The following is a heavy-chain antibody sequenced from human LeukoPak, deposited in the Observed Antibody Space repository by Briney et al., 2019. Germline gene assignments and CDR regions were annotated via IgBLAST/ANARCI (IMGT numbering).Heavy chain of an antibody. V-gene: IGHV1-69*04. J-gene: IGHJ3*02. CDR3: ARANWGYDAFDI. Sequence: GASVKVSCKASGGTFSNYAISWVRQAPGQGLEWMGRIIPITGIINYAQEFQGRVTINADKSTSTAYMELSSLRSEDTAVYYCARANWGYDAFDIWGQGTMVTVSS. CDR2: IIPITGII. CDR1: GGTFSNYA. D-gene: IGHD7-27*01.